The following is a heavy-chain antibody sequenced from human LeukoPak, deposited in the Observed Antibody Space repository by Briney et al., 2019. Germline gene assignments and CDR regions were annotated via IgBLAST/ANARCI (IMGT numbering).Heavy chain of an antibody. CDR1: GFTFTNYV. Sequence: GGSLRLSCAASGFTFTNYVIHWVRPAPGKGLEWVAVVSSDLKSKYYADSVKGRFTISRDNSKNAFYLQMNSLRVEDTAIYYCARGILGLIPIDYWGQGTLVTVSS. CDR2: VSSDLKSK. D-gene: IGHD1-26*01. V-gene: IGHV3-30*14. CDR3: ARGILGLIPIDY. J-gene: IGHJ4*02.